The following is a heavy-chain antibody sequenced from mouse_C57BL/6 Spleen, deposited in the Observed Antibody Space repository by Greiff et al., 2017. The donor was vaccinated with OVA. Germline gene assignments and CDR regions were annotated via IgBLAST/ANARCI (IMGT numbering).Heavy chain of an antibody. CDR2: IYPGDGDT. Sequence: QVQLKESGPELVKPGASVKISCKASGYAFSSSWMNWVKQRPGKGLEWIGRIYPGDGDTNYNGKFKGKATLTADKSSSTAYMQLSSLTSEDSAVYFCARYGYDYDGGYAMDYWGQGTSVTVSS. CDR1: GYAFSSSW. V-gene: IGHV1-82*01. J-gene: IGHJ4*01. D-gene: IGHD2-4*01. CDR3: ARYGYDYDGGYAMDY.